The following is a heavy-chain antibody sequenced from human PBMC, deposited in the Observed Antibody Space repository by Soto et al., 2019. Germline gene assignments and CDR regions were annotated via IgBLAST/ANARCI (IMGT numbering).Heavy chain of an antibody. J-gene: IGHJ6*02. V-gene: IGHV3-53*01. CDR1: GFTVSSNY. Sequence: GSLRLSCAASGFTVSSNYMSWVRQAPGKGLEWVSVIYSGGSTYYADSVKGRFTISRDNSKNTLYLQMNSLRAEDTAVYYCARGEGYYYGSGSYIGDVWGQGTTVTVS. D-gene: IGHD3-10*01. CDR2: IYSGGST. CDR3: ARGEGYYYGSGSYIGDV.